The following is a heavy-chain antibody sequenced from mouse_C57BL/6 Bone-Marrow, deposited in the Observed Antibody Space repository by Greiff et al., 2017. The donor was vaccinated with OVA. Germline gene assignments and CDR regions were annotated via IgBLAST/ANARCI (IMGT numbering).Heavy chain of an antibody. CDR3: ARGWLLHNYAMDY. V-gene: IGHV1-81*01. J-gene: IGHJ4*01. CDR1: GYTFTSYG. CDR2: IYPSSGNT. Sequence: QVQLKESGAELARPGASVKLSCKASGYTFTSYGISWVKQRTGQGLEWIGEIYPSSGNTYYNEKFKSKATLTVDKSSSTAYMQLSSLTSEDSAVYYCARGWLLHNYAMDYWGQGTSVTVSS. D-gene: IGHD2-3*01.